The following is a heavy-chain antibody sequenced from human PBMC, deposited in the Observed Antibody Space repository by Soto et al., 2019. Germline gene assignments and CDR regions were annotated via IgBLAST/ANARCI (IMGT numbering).Heavy chain of an antibody. CDR3: ARRIPRDDTVTTFDS. CDR2: VYFSGTK. CDR1: GGSITTDTFY. J-gene: IGHJ4*02. D-gene: IGHD4-17*01. V-gene: IGHV4-39*01. Sequence: QLQLQESGPGLVKPSETLSLTCTVSGGSITTDTFYWGWIRQPPGKTLEWMGTVYFSGTKYYNPSLTRRLNMSVDTSKKRFSLKLTSVTAAATAVYYGARRIPRDDTVTTFDSWGQGTLVTVSS.